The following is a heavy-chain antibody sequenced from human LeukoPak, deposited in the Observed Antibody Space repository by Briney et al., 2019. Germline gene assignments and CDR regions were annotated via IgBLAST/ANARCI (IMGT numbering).Heavy chain of an antibody. CDR1: GGTFSSYA. V-gene: IGHV1-69*04. D-gene: IGHD1-26*01. CDR2: IIPILGIA. CDR3: AGSGTYLAFDY. J-gene: IGHJ4*02. Sequence: ASVKVSCKASGGTFSSYAISWVRQAPGQGLEWMGRIIPILGIANYAQKFQGRVTITADKSTSTAYMELSSLRSEDTAIYYCAGSGTYLAFDYWGQGTLVTVSS.